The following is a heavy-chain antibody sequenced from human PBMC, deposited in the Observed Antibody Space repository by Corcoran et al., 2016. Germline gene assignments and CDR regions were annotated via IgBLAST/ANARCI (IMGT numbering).Heavy chain of an antibody. D-gene: IGHD6-13*01. CDR1: GGTFSSYA. CDR2: IIPIFGTA. Sequence: VQLVQSGAEVKKPGSSVKVSCKASGGTFSSYAISWVRQAPGQGLEWMGGIIPIFGTANYAQKFQGSVTLTADESTSTAYMELSSLRAEDTAVYYGARAGGVEQQLLSWCYPGGQGTLVTVSA. V-gene: IGHV1-69*01. J-gene: IGHJ5*02. CDR3: ARAGGVEQQLLSWCYP.